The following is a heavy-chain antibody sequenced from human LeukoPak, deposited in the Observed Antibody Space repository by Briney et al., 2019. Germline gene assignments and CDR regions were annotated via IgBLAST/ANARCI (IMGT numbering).Heavy chain of an antibody. Sequence: PGGSLRLSCAASGFTFSSYAMSWVRQPPGKGLEWIGSIYYSGSTYYNPSLKSRVTISVDTSKNQFSLKLSSVTAADTAVYYCARHRSRNYYDTPFDPWGQGTLVTVSS. D-gene: IGHD3-22*01. V-gene: IGHV4-39*01. J-gene: IGHJ5*02. CDR1: GFTFSSYA. CDR3: ARHRSRNYYDTPFDP. CDR2: IYYSGST.